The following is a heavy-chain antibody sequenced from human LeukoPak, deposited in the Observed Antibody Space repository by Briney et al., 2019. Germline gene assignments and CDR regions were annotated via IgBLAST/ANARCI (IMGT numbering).Heavy chain of an antibody. V-gene: IGHV3-66*01. J-gene: IGHJ4*02. CDR2: IYSGGST. Sequence: GGSLRLSCAASGFTVSSNYMSWVRQAPGKGLEWVSVIYSGGSTYYADSVKGRFTISRDNSKNTLYLQMNSLRAEDTAVYYCAKDQQITMIVVVITHLDYWGQGTLVTVSS. CDR1: GFTVSSNY. D-gene: IGHD3-22*01. CDR3: AKDQQITMIVVVITHLDY.